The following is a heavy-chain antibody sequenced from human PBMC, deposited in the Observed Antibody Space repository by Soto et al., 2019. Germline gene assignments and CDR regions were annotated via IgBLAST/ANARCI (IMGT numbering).Heavy chain of an antibody. CDR1: GGTFNTYA. J-gene: IGHJ6*02. V-gene: IGHV1-69*12. CDR2: IIPIFNTP. D-gene: IGHD1-1*01. Sequence: QVQLVQSGAEVKKPGSSVKVSCKASGGTFNTYAISWVRQAPGQGLEWMGGIIPIFNTPNYAQRFQGRVTITADESTSTAYMELSSLRSEETALYYCARDKTGTNYSNGLDVWGQGTTVTVSS. CDR3: ARDKTGTNYSNGLDV.